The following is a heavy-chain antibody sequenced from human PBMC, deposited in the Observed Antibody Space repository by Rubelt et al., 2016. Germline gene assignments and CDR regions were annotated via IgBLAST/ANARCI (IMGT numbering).Heavy chain of an antibody. V-gene: IGHV4-59*01. Sequence: QVQLQESGPGLVKPSETLSLTCTVSGGSIGSYYWSWIRQPPGKGLEWIGYIYYSGSTNYNPSLKSRVTISVDTSKNQFSLKLSSVTAADTAVYYCARTGGSGDSGYDEVLPGVYWGQGTLVTVSS. CDR3: ARTGGSGDSGYDEVLPGVY. CDR2: IYYSGST. CDR1: GGSIGSYY. J-gene: IGHJ4*02. D-gene: IGHD5-12*01.